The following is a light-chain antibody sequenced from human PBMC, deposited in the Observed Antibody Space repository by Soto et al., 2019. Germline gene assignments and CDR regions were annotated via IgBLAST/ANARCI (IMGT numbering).Light chain of an antibody. J-gene: IGLJ3*02. Sequence: QLVLPQPPSASGTPGQRVTISCSGSSSNIGNNFLYWYQQLPGTAPKLLIYRNNQRPSGVPDRFSGSKSGTSASLAISGLRSEDEADYYCAAWDDGLSGWMFGGGTKVTVL. CDR2: RNN. CDR3: AAWDDGLSGWM. V-gene: IGLV1-47*01. CDR1: SSNIGNNF.